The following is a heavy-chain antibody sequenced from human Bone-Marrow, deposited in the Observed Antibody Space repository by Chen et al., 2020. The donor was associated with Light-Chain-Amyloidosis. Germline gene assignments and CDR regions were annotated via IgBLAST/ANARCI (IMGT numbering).Heavy chain of an antibody. CDR3: AKDIIPAATGGWNWFDP. J-gene: IGHJ5*02. V-gene: IGHV3-9*01. CDR1: GFTFDDYA. Sequence: EVQLVESGGGLVQPGRSMRLSCAASGFTFDDYASHWVRQAPGKGLEWVSGISWNSGSIGYADSVKGRFTISRDNAKNSLYLQMNSLRAEDTALYYCAKDIIPAATGGWNWFDPWGQGTLVTVSS. D-gene: IGHD2-2*01. CDR2: ISWNSGSI.